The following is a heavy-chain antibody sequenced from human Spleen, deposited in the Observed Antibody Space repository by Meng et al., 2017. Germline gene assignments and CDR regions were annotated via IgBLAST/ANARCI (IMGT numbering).Heavy chain of an antibody. V-gene: IGHV4-39*07. CDR1: GASMYSNSYY. CDR3: ARGSLRRLRTPSLYNWFDP. J-gene: IGHJ5*02. CDR2: IDYHGSP. Sequence: SETLSLTCSVSGASMYSNSYYWGWTRQPPGKGLEWIGSIDYHGSPYYNPSLRSRVTISIDTSRNQFSLKLSSVTAADTAVYYCARGSLRRLRTPSLYNWFDPWGQGTLVTVSS. D-gene: IGHD4-17*01.